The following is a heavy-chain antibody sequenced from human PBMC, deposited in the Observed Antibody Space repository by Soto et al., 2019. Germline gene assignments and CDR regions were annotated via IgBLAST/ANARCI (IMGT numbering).Heavy chain of an antibody. V-gene: IGHV3-9*01. Sequence: EVQLVESGGGLVQPGRSLRLSCAASGFTFDDYAMHWVRQAPGKGLEWVSGISWNSGSIGYADSVKGRFTISRDNAKNSLYLQMNSLRAEDTALYYCAKGRYYFDYWGQGTLVTGSS. CDR3: AKGRYYFDY. CDR2: ISWNSGSI. CDR1: GFTFDDYA. J-gene: IGHJ4*02.